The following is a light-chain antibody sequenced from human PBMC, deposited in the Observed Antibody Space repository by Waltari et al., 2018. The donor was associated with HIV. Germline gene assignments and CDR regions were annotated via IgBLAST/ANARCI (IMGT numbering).Light chain of an antibody. J-gene: IGLJ3*02. CDR3: ASWDDNLRHWV. CDR2: RND. V-gene: IGLV1-47*01. Sequence: QPKMTQAPSASKTPGQRITMSCSGSKSNIGNNFIYWYHQIPGAAPTLVMARNDQRPAGVPDRFSGTKSGTSAFLAITNLRLDDEATYVCASWDDNLRHWVFGGGTKLTVL. CDR1: KSNIGNNF.